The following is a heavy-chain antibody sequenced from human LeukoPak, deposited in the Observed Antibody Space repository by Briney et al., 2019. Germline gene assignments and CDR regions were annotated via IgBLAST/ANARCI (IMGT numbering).Heavy chain of an antibody. V-gene: IGHV3-53*01. CDR3: ARNQHWSRDI. CDR2: IRSGGNT. CDR1: GFSVSSNY. J-gene: IGHJ4*02. Sequence: PGGSLRLSCAASGFSVSSNYMNWVRQAPGKGLEWVSVIRSGGNTDYADSVKGRFTISRDNSKNTLYLQMNSLRVDDTAVYYCARNQHWSRDIWGQGILVTVSS. D-gene: IGHD2-8*02.